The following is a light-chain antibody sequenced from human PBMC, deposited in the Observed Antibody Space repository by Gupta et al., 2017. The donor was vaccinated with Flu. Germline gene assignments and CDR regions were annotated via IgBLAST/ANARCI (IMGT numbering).Light chain of an antibody. J-gene: IGKJ2*01. CDR3: QMRSNWPLMFT. CDR1: QTISRY. Sequence: TLSLSPGERATLSCRASQTISRYLAWYQQKPGQAPRLLIYDASNRAAGIPPRFSGSGSGTDFTLTISTLEPDDFAVYYCQMRSNWPLMFTFGQGTKLEIK. CDR2: DAS. V-gene: IGKV3-11*01.